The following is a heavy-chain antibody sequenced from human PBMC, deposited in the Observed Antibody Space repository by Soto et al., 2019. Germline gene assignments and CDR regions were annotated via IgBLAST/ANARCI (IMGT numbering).Heavy chain of an antibody. CDR3: AKQAPYSNSWYEIGH. J-gene: IGHJ4*02. CDR1: GFTFSSYG. D-gene: IGHD6-13*01. Sequence: EVQLLEYGGGLVQPGGSLRLSCAASGFTFSSYGINWVRQAPGKGLEWVSGISGSGDSTHYADSVKGRFTISRDNSKNTLYLQMNSLRAEDTAVYYCAKQAPYSNSWYEIGHWGQGTLVTVSS. CDR2: ISGSGDST. V-gene: IGHV3-23*01.